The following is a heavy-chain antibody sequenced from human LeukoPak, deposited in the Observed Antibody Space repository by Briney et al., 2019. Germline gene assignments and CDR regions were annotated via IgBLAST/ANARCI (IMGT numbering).Heavy chain of an antibody. Sequence: GGSLRLSCVASGFAVDTNYMNWVRQAPGKGLEWVSVIHSGAGSTNYADSVKGRFTISRDNSKNTLYLQMGSLRAEDLAVYYCAKGADNSGYFQTDFWGQGTLVTVSS. CDR3: AKGADNSGYFQTDF. CDR1: GFAVDTNY. CDR2: IHSGAGST. J-gene: IGHJ4*02. D-gene: IGHD3-22*01. V-gene: IGHV3-53*05.